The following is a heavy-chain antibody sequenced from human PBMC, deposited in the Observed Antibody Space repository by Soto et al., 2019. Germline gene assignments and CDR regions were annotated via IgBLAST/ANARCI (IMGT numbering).Heavy chain of an antibody. CDR1: GFTFSSYG. CDR3: AKDDAPNYCGGDCYGAFDI. Sequence: QVQLVESGGGVVQPGRSLRLSCAASGFTFSSYGMHWVRQAPGKGLEWVAVISYDGSNKYYADSVKGRFTISRDNSKNTLYLKMNSLRAEDTAVYYCAKDDAPNYCGGDCYGAFDIWGQGTMVTVSS. V-gene: IGHV3-30*18. D-gene: IGHD2-21*02. CDR2: ISYDGSNK. J-gene: IGHJ3*02.